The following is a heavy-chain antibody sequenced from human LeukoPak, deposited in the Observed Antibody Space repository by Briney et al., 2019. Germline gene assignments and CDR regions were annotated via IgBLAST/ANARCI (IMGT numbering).Heavy chain of an antibody. V-gene: IGHV3-48*03. D-gene: IGHD3-10*01. CDR2: ISSSGSTI. J-gene: IGHJ4*02. Sequence: PGGALRLSCAASGFTFSSYEMNWVRQAPGKGLEWVSYISSSGSTIYYADSVKGRFTISRDNAKNSLYLQMNSLRAEDTAVYCCARGHGSGSYCDFDYWGQGTLVTVSS. CDR1: GFTFSSYE. CDR3: ARGHGSGSYCDFDY.